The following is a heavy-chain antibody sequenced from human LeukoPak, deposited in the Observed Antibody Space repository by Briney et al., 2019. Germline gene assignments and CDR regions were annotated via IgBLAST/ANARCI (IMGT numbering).Heavy chain of an antibody. CDR2: IIPIFGTA. CDR3: ARGRMYWDSSGWSY. CDR1: GGTFSSYA. D-gene: IGHD6-19*01. J-gene: IGHJ4*02. Sequence: SVKVSCKASGGTFSSYAISWVRQAPGQGLEWMGGIIPIFGTANYAQKFQGRVTITADESTSTAYMELSSLRSEDTAVYYCARGRMYWDSSGWSYWGQGTLVTVSS. V-gene: IGHV1-69*13.